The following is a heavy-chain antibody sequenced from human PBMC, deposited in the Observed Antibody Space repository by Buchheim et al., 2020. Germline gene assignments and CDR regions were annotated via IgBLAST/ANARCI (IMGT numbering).Heavy chain of an antibody. D-gene: IGHD1-26*01. CDR1: GFTFTSYW. J-gene: IGHJ4*02. V-gene: IGHV3-74*01. CDR2: IKSDGSTT. CDR3: VRSLDSGSSLDY. Sequence: EVQLVESGGGLVQPGGSLRLSCVASGFTFTSYWMNWVRQAPGKGLMWVARIKSDGSTTTYADSVKGRITISRANAKKTLYLQMNSLRAEDTAVYYCVRSLDSGSSLDYWGREP.